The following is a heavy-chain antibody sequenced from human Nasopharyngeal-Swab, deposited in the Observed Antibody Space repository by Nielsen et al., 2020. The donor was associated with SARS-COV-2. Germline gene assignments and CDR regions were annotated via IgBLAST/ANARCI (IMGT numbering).Heavy chain of an antibody. V-gene: IGHV3-23*01. D-gene: IGHD4-17*01. CDR1: GFTFSSYA. J-gene: IGHJ6*03. Sequence: GGSLRLSCAASGFTFSSYAMSWVRQAPGKGQEWVSAISGSGGSTYYADSVKGRFAISRDNSKNTLYLQMNSLRAEDTAVYYCAKYYGDYPYYYYYMDVWGKGTTVTVSS. CDR2: ISGSGGST. CDR3: AKYYGDYPYYYYYMDV.